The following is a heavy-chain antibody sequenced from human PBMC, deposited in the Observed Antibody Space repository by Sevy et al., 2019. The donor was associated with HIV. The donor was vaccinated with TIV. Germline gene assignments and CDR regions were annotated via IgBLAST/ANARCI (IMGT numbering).Heavy chain of an antibody. J-gene: IGHJ6*02. D-gene: IGHD6-13*01. CDR3: AKDIIAAAGTLSSYGMDV. V-gene: IGHV3-9*01. Sequence: GGSLRLSCAASGFTFDDYAMHWVRQAPGKGLEWVSGISWNSGSIGYAHSVKGRFTISRDNAKNSLYLQMNSLRAEDTALYYCAKDIIAAAGTLSSYGMDVWGQGTTVTVSS. CDR2: ISWNSGSI. CDR1: GFTFDDYA.